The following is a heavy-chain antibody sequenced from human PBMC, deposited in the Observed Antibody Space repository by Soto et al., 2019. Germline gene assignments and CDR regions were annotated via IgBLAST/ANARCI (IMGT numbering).Heavy chain of an antibody. Sequence: SETLSLTCTVSGGSIGSYYWSWVRQPPGKGLEWIGYIYYSGSTNYNPSLKSRVTISVDTSKNQFSLKLSSVTAADTVVYYCARHSSALLASGWFDPWGQGTLVTVSS. D-gene: IGHD3-10*01. CDR2: IYYSGST. CDR1: GGSIGSYY. J-gene: IGHJ5*02. CDR3: ARHSSALLASGWFDP. V-gene: IGHV4-59*08.